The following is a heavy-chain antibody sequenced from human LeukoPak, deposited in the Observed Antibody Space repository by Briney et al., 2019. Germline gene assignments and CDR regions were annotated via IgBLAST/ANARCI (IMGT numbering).Heavy chain of an antibody. CDR2: MNPNSGNT. Sequence: VASVKVSCKASGYTFTSYDINWVRQATGQGLEWMGWMNPNSGNTGYAQKFQGRVTMTRNTSISTAYMELSSLRSEDTAVYYCARGVPYDFWSGYYYYYYGMDVWGQGTLVTVSS. CDR3: ARGVPYDFWSGYYYYYYGMDV. V-gene: IGHV1-8*01. CDR1: GYTFTSYD. D-gene: IGHD3-3*01. J-gene: IGHJ6*02.